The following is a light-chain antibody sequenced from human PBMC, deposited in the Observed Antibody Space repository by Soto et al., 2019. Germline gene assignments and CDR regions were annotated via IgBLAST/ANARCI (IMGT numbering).Light chain of an antibody. Sequence: DIPMTQSPSSLSASVGDRVTITCRASQSISSYLNWYQQKPGKAPKLLIYAASSLQSGVPSRFSGSGSGTDFTLTISILQPEDFATYYCQPSYSTPPVSFGGGTKVEIK. V-gene: IGKV1-39*01. J-gene: IGKJ4*01. CDR2: AAS. CDR3: QPSYSTPPVS. CDR1: QSISSY.